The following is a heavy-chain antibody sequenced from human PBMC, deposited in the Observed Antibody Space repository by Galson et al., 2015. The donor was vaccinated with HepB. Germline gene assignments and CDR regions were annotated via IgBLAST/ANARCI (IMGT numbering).Heavy chain of an antibody. V-gene: IGHV3-21*01. Sequence: SLRLSCAASGFTFSGYSMNWVRQAPVKGLEWVSSISRTSNNIYYADSVKGRFTISRDNAKNSLYLQMNSLRVEDTAVYYCARDLFSGYSNGFPGWFDPWGQGTLVTVSS. CDR2: ISRTSNNI. D-gene: IGHD5-18*01. CDR1: GFTFSGYS. J-gene: IGHJ5*02. CDR3: ARDLFSGYSNGFPGWFDP.